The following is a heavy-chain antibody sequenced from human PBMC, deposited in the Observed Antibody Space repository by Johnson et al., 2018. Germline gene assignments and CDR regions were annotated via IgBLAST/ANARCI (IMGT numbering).Heavy chain of an antibody. Sequence: VQLVESGGGLVKPGGPLRLSCTASGFTFSDYYMSWIRQSPGKGLVWVSYIGTSGHTMNSADFVKGRFIISRDNAKNSLVLQMNSLRADDTAIYYCARVKIAYYDDRSGYPTFDLWCQGTLVTVYS. CDR1: GFTFSDYY. D-gene: IGHD3-22*01. V-gene: IGHV3-11*04. J-gene: IGHJ4*02. CDR3: ARVKIAYYDDRSGYPTFDL. CDR2: IGTSGHTM.